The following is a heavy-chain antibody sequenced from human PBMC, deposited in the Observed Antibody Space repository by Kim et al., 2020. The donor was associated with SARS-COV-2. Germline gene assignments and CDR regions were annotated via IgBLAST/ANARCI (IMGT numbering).Heavy chain of an antibody. Sequence: RYSPSFQGQVTISADKSISTAYLQWSSLKASDTAMYYCASVDIASRSMDVWGQGTTVTVSS. J-gene: IGHJ6*02. CDR3: ASVDIASRSMDV. V-gene: IGHV5-51*01. D-gene: IGHD5-12*01.